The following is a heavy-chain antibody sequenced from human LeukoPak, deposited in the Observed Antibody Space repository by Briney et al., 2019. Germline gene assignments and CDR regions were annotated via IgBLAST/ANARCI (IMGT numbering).Heavy chain of an antibody. Sequence: PSETLSLTCTVSGGSNSSGSYYWSWIRQPAGKGLEWIGRIYTSGSTNYNPSLKSRVTISVDTSKNQFSLKLSSVTAADTAVYYCARDGFSGYETYYYYMDVWGKGTTVTISS. CDR2: IYTSGST. CDR3: ARDGFSGYETYYYYMDV. D-gene: IGHD5-12*01. V-gene: IGHV4-61*02. J-gene: IGHJ6*03. CDR1: GGSNSSGSYY.